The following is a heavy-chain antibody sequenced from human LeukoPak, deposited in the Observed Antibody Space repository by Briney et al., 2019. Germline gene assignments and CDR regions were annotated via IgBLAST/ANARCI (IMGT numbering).Heavy chain of an antibody. CDR1: GGSFSGCY. D-gene: IGHD1-26*01. CDR3: ARRIVGATSFDY. J-gene: IGHJ4*02. CDR2: INHSGST. Sequence: PSETLSLTCAVYGGSFSGCYWSWIRQPPGKGLEWIGEINHSGSTNYNPSLKSRVTISVDTSKNQFSLKLSSVTAADTAVYYCARRIVGATSFDYWGQGTLVTVSS. V-gene: IGHV4-34*01.